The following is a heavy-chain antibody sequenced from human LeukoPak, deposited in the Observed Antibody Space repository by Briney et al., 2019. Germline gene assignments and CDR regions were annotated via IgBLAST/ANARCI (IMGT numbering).Heavy chain of an antibody. CDR1: GFTFDDYA. D-gene: IGHD3-22*01. V-gene: IGHV3-9*03. J-gene: IGHJ3*02. CDR2: ISWNSGSI. CDR3: AKGGVDYYDSSGYNNNAFDI. Sequence: GGSLRLSCAASGFTFDDYAMHWVRQAPGKGLEWVSGISWNSGSIGYAESVKGRFTISRDNAKNSLYLQMNSLRAEDMALYYCAKGGVDYYDSSGYNNNAFDIWGQGTMVTVSS.